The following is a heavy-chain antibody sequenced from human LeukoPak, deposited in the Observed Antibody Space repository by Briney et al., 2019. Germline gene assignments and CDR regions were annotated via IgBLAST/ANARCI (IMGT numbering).Heavy chain of an antibody. V-gene: IGHV4-39*01. D-gene: IGHD3-22*01. CDR1: GASINSDTYY. CDR2: HSHSGSA. J-gene: IGHJ4*02. Sequence: PSETLSLTCTVSGASINSDTYYWGWIRQPPGKGLEWIGTHSHSGSAYYNPSLKSRVTISVDTSKNQFSLKLSSVTAADTAVYYCARHIVYYYDSSGYKGGYFDYWGQGTLVTVSS. CDR3: ARHIVYYYDSSGYKGGYFDY.